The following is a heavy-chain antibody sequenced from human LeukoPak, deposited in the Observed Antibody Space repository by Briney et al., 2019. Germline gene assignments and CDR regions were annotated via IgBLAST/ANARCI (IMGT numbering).Heavy chain of an antibody. Sequence: SETLSLTCTVSGYSISSGYYWGWIRRPPGKGLEWIGSIYHSGSTYYNPSLKSRGTISVDTSKNQFSLKLSSVTAADTAVYYCARDRMTGYCSSTSCYEGGYNWFDPWGQGTLVTVSS. CDR2: IYHSGST. J-gene: IGHJ5*02. D-gene: IGHD2-2*01. CDR1: GYSISSGYY. V-gene: IGHV4-38-2*02. CDR3: ARDRMTGYCSSTSCYEGGYNWFDP.